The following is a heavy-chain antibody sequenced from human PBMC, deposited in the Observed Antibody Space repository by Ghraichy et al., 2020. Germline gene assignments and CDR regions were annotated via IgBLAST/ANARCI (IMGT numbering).Heavy chain of an antibody. J-gene: IGHJ4*02. CDR1: GGSISSSSYY. CDR2: IYYSGST. Sequence: SETLSLTCTVSGGSISSSSYYWGWIRQPPGKGLEWIGSIYYSGSTYYNPSLKSRVTISVDTSKNQFSLKLSSVTAADTAVYYCARLGLGNCSSTSCRDYWGQGTLVTVSS. V-gene: IGHV4-39*01. CDR3: ARLGLGNCSSTSCRDY. D-gene: IGHD2-2*01.